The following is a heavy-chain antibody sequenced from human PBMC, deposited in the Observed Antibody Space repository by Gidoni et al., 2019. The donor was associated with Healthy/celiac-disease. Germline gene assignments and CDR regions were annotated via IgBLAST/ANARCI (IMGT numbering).Heavy chain of an antibody. V-gene: IGHV4-39*01. D-gene: IGHD3-10*01. J-gene: IGHJ5*02. CDR3: ARQKWFGELPLAGHWFDP. CDR1: GGSISSSSDY. Sequence: QLQLQESGPGLVKPSETLSLTCTVSGGSISSSSDYWGWIRQPPGKGLAWIGSIYYGGSTYSNPSLQSRVTISVDTSNNQFSLKLSSVTAADTAVYYCARQKWFGELPLAGHWFDPWGQGTLVTVSS. CDR2: IYYGGST.